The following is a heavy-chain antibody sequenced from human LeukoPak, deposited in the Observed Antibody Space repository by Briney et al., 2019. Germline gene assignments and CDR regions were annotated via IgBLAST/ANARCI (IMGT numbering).Heavy chain of an antibody. CDR2: IYYSGTT. V-gene: IGHV4-31*03. J-gene: IGHJ4*02. CDR1: GGSISSGGYY. CDR3: ARSGTVTTWNY. D-gene: IGHD4-17*01. Sequence: SETLSLTCSVSGGSISSGGYYWNWIRQYPGKGLEWIGCIYYSGTTYYHPSLTSRVAISVDTSKNQFSLKLSSMTAADTAVYYCARSGTVTTWNYWGQGTLVTVSS.